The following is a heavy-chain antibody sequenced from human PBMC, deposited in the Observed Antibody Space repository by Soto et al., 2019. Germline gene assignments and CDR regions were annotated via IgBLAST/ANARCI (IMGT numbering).Heavy chain of an antibody. CDR1: GASISSFY. V-gene: IGHV4-59*01. CDR2: TFYGGTT. CDR3: ARGGYYDAFGLDL. Sequence: SETLSLTCTVSGASISSFYLTWVRQPPGKGLDWIGYTFYGGTTNYNPSLKSRVTLSIDTSRNQVSLRVSSVTAADTAVYYCARGGYYDAFGLDLWGQGTSVTVYS. J-gene: IGHJ6*02.